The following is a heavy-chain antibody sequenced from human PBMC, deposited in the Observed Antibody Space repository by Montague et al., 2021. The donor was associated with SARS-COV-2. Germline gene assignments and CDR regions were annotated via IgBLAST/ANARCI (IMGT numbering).Heavy chain of an antibody. V-gene: IGHV3-30-3*01. CDR3: ARSLLWFGEPPGY. D-gene: IGHD3-10*01. J-gene: IGHJ4*02. CDR2: ISYDGSNK. CDR1: GFTFSSYA. Sequence: SLRLSCAASGFTFSSYAMHWVRQAPGKGLEWVAVISYDGSNKYYADSVKGRFTISRDNSKNTLYLQMNSLRAEDTAVCYCARSLLWFGEPPGYWGQGTLVTVSS.